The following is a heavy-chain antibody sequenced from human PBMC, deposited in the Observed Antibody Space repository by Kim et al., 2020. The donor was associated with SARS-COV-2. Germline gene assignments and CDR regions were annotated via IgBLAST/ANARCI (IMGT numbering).Heavy chain of an antibody. V-gene: IGHV3-23*01. J-gene: IGHJ6*02. CDR3: AKCVRLYYSYGMDV. CDR1: GFTFSSYA. CDR2: ISGSGGTT. Sequence: GGSLRLSCAASGFTFSSYAVTWVRQAPGKGLEWVSAISGSGGTTYYADSVKGRFTISRDDSKNTLFLQMNSLRAEDTALYYCAKCVRLYYSYGMDVWGQGTTVTVSS.